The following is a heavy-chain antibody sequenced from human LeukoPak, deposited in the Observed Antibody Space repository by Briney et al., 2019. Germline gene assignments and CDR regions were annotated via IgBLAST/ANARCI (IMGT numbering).Heavy chain of an antibody. CDR1: GGSISSYY. Sequence: SETLSLTCTVSGGSISSYYWSWIRQPPGKGLEWIGYIYYSGSTNYNPSLKSRVTISVDTSKNQFSLKLSSVTAADTAVYYCAREEGSREPFDYWGQGTLVIVSS. J-gene: IGHJ4*02. CDR3: AREEGSREPFDY. D-gene: IGHD1-14*01. V-gene: IGHV4-59*01. CDR2: IYYSGST.